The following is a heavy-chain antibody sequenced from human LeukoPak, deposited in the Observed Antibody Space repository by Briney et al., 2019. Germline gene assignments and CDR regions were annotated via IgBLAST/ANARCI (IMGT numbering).Heavy chain of an antibody. CDR3: AKDATAVVGTVYMDV. V-gene: IGHV3-30*02. CDR2: IRFDGSND. D-gene: IGHD6-13*01. Sequence: GGSLRLSCAASGFTFSSYGMHWARQAPGKGPEWVAFIRFDGSNDYYADSVKGRFTISRDNSKNTVSLQMNSLRAEDTAVYYCAKDATAVVGTVYMDVWGKGTTVTISS. CDR1: GFTFSSYG. J-gene: IGHJ6*03.